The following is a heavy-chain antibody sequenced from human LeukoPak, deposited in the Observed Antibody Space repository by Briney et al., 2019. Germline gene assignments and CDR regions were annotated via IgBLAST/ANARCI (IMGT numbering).Heavy chain of an antibody. J-gene: IGHJ4*02. Sequence: ASVKVSFTASGYTFTIYYMHWVRQAPGQGLEWMGIINPSGGSTSYAQKFQGRVTMTRDMSTSTDYMELSSLRSEDTAVYYCARGAAVAGTDFDYWGQGTLVTVSS. CDR1: GYTFTIYY. CDR3: ARGAAVAGTDFDY. CDR2: INPSGGST. D-gene: IGHD6-19*01. V-gene: IGHV1-46*01.